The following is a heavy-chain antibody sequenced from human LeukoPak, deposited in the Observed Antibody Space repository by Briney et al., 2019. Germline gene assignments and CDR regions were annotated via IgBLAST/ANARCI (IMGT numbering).Heavy chain of an antibody. Sequence: ASVKVSCKASGGTFSNYAITWVRQTPGQGLEWMGRIIPLLGLANYAQKFQDRVSITADTSTSTTYMDLYSLRSEDTGVYYCARPRYDGGRYYYVYWGQGTLLTVSS. J-gene: IGHJ4*02. V-gene: IGHV1-69*04. CDR1: GGTFSNYA. CDR3: ARPRYDGGRYYYVY. CDR2: IIPLLGLA. D-gene: IGHD3-22*01.